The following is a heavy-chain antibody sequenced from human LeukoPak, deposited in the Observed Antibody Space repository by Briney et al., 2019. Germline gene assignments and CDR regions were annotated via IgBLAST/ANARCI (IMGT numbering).Heavy chain of an antibody. Sequence: TGRSLRLSCAASGFTFSSYAMHWVRQAPGKGLEWVAVISYDGSNKYYVDSVKGRFTISRDNSKNTLYLQMNSLRAEDTAVYYCARRDSSGSLDFDYWGQGTLVTVSS. V-gene: IGHV3-30-3*01. D-gene: IGHD3-22*01. CDR3: ARRDSSGSLDFDY. CDR2: ISYDGSNK. J-gene: IGHJ4*02. CDR1: GFTFSSYA.